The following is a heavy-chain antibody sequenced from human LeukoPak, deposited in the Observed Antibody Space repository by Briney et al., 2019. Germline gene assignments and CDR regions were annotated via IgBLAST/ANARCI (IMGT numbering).Heavy chain of an antibody. V-gene: IGHV3-21*01. D-gene: IGHD1-26*01. CDR2: ISSSSSYI. CDR1: GFTFTDYF. J-gene: IGHJ3*02. CDR3: ARPVWELPGAFDI. Sequence: GGSLRLSCVASGFTFTDYFMSWVRQAPGKGREGGSSISSSSSYIYYADSVKRRFTISRHNAKNSLYLQMNSLRAEDTAVYHCARPVWELPGAFDIWRQATMVTVSS.